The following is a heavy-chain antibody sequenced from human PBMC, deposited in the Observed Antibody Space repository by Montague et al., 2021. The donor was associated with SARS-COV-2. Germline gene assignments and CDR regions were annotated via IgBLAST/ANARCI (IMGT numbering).Heavy chain of an antibody. D-gene: IGHD1-26*01. Sequence: SLRLSCAASGFTFSSYAMHWVRQAPGKGLEWVAVISYDGSNKYYADSVKGRFTISRDNSKNTLYLQMNSLRAEDTAVYYCARTSSGSYSGAFDIRGQGTMVTVSS. J-gene: IGHJ3*02. CDR2: ISYDGSNK. CDR3: ARTSSGSYSGAFDI. V-gene: IGHV3-30*04. CDR1: GFTFSSYA.